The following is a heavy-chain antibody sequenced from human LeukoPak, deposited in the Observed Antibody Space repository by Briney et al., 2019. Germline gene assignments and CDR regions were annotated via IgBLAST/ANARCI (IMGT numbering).Heavy chain of an antibody. Sequence: SETLSLTCTVSGGSISSGSYYWSWIRQPAGKGLEWIGRIYSSGSTNYNPSLKSRVTMSVDTSKNQFSLKLSSVTAADTAVYYCASSTYCGGDCSGDYWGQGTLVTVSS. CDR1: GGSISSGSYY. CDR2: IYSSGST. CDR3: ASSTYCGGDCSGDY. J-gene: IGHJ4*02. D-gene: IGHD2-21*02. V-gene: IGHV4-61*02.